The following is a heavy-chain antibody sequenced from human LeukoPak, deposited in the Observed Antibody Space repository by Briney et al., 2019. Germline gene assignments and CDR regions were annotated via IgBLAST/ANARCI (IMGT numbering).Heavy chain of an antibody. J-gene: IGHJ4*02. V-gene: IGHV3-53*01. CDR3: ARDSPYGFKHFDY. CDR1: GLTFSSSW. D-gene: IGHD4-17*01. CDR2: IYSGGST. Sequence: PGGSLRLSCAVSGLTFSSSWMDWVRQAPGKGLEWVSVIYSGGSTYYADSVKGRFTISRDNSKNTLYLQMNSLRAEDTAVYYCARDSPYGFKHFDYWGQGTLVTVSS.